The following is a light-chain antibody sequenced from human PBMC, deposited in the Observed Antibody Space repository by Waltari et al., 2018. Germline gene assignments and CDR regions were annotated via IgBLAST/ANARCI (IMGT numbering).Light chain of an antibody. J-gene: IGLJ2*01. CDR1: NIDGKS. CDR3: QVWETTSGHPTAV. V-gene: IGLV3-21*01. CDR2: YDS. Sequence: SYVMSQPPSVSVAPGETARITCAGDNIDGKSVHWSPQKPGQAPVLVIYYDSDRPSGIPGRFSGSKSGDTATLTITRVEAGDEADYSCQVWETTSGHPTAVFGGGTKLTVL.